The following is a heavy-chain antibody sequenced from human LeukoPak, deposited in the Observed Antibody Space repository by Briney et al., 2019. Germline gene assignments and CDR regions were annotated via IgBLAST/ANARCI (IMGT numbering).Heavy chain of an antibody. V-gene: IGHV1-24*01. D-gene: IGHD5-18*01. CDR3: ATRQLWLRNYYYYGMDV. J-gene: IGHJ6*02. CDR2: FDPEDGET. Sequence: ASVKVSCKVSGYTLTELSMHWVRQAPGKGLEWMGGFDPEDGETIYAQKFQGRVTMTEDTSTDTAYMELSSLRSEDTAVYYCATRQLWLRNYYYYGMDVWGQGTTVTVS. CDR1: GYTLTELS.